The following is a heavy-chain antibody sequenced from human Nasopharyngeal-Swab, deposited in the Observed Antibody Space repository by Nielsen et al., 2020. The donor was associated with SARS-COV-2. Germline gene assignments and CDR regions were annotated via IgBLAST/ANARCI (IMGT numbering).Heavy chain of an antibody. CDR3: ASGEGVLLWFGEYGNWFDP. CDR1: GGSFSSYY. V-gene: IGHV4-34*01. D-gene: IGHD3-10*01. CDR2: INHSGST. Sequence: SETLSLTCAVYGGSFSSYYWSWIRQPPGKGLEWIGEINHSGSTNYNPSLKSRVNISVDTFKNQFSLKLSSVTSADTAVYYCASGEGVLLWFGEYGNWFDPWGQGTLVTVSS. J-gene: IGHJ5*02.